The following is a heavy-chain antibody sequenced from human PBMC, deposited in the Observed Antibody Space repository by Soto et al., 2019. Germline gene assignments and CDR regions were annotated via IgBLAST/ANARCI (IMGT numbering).Heavy chain of an antibody. D-gene: IGHD6-13*01. CDR1: GFTFSSYA. V-gene: IGHV3-23*01. CDR3: ASSAGYSSRNNWFDP. CDR2: ISGSGGST. J-gene: IGHJ5*02. Sequence: HPGGSLRLSCAASGFTFSSYAMSWVRQAPGKGLEWVSAISGSGGSTYYADSVKGRFTISRDNSKNTLYLQMNSLRAEDTAVYYCASSAGYSSRNNWFDPWGQGTLVTVSS.